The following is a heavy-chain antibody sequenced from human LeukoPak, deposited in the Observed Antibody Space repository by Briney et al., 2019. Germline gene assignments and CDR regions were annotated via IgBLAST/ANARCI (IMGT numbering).Heavy chain of an antibody. Sequence: PGGSLRLSCAASGFTFSTYAMTWVRQAPGKGLEWVSTISGSGGSTYYADSVKGRFTISRDNSKNTLYLQMNSLRAEDTAVYYCAKTYSSGWYGAGANWFDPWGQGTLVTVSS. D-gene: IGHD6-19*01. J-gene: IGHJ5*02. CDR2: ISGSGGST. CDR3: AKTYSSGWYGAGANWFDP. CDR1: GFTFSTYA. V-gene: IGHV3-23*01.